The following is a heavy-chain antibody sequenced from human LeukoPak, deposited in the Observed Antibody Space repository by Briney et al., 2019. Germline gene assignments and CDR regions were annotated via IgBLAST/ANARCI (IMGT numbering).Heavy chain of an antibody. CDR2: IIPIFGTE. D-gene: IGHD3-10*01. J-gene: IGHJ4*02. Sequence: SVKVSCKASGGTFSSYAISWVRQAPGQGLEWMGGIIPIFGTENYAQKFQGRVTITTDESTSTAYMEVSSLRSEDTAVYYCARGGGGTQPFDYWGQGTLVTVSS. CDR3: ARGGGGTQPFDY. V-gene: IGHV1-69*05. CDR1: GGTFSSYA.